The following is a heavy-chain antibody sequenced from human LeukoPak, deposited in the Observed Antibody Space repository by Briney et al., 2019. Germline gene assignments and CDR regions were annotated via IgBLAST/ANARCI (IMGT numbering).Heavy chain of an antibody. Sequence: ASVKVSCKVSGYTLTELSMHWVRQAPGKGLEWMGGFDPEDGETIYAQKFQGRVTITTDESTSTAYMELSSLRSEDTAVYYCAITRDIVVVVAAPNFQHWGQGTLVTVSS. V-gene: IGHV1-24*01. CDR2: FDPEDGET. J-gene: IGHJ1*01. D-gene: IGHD2-15*01. CDR1: GYTLTELS. CDR3: AITRDIVVVVAAPNFQH.